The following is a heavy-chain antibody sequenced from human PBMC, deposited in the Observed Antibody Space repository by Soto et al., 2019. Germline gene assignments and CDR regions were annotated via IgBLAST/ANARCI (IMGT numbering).Heavy chain of an antibody. J-gene: IGHJ5*02. Sequence: QVHLQESGPGLVKPSQTLSLTCTVSGGFVNSVNNYWSWIRQPPGKGLEGLGYIFYSGSTYYTPSLKSRIIITIDTSKNLFSLKLTSMTAADTAVYYCARVPFSSFGVADPPVGWFDPWGQGTLVTVSS. CDR2: IFYSGST. CDR1: GGFVNSVNNY. D-gene: IGHD3-3*01. CDR3: ARVPFSSFGVADPPVGWFDP. V-gene: IGHV4-30-4*01.